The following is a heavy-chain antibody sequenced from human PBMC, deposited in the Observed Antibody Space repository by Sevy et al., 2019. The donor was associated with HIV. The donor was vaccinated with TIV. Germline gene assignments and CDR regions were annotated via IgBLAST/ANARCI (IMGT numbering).Heavy chain of an antibody. CDR2: IYSGGST. J-gene: IGHJ4*02. D-gene: IGHD4-17*01. CDR1: GFTVSSNC. Sequence: GGSLRLSCAASGFTVSSNCMSWVRQAPGKGLEWVSVIYSGGSTYYADSVKGRFTISRDNSKNTLYRQMNSLRAEDTAVYYCARAKDYGDYLDYWGQGTLVTVSS. CDR3: ARAKDYGDYLDY. V-gene: IGHV3-53*01.